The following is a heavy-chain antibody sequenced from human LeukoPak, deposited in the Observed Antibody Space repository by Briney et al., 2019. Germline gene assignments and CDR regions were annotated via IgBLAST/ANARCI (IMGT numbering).Heavy chain of an antibody. CDR1: GYTFTNYY. Sequence: ASVKVSCKASGYTFTNYYMHWVRQTPGQGLEWIGLINPTGTGTNYAQKFRGRVTMTRDTSTTTVYMELSSLRSEDTAVYYCAREESGGYFDYWGQGTLVAVSS. CDR2: INPTGTGT. D-gene: IGHD2-8*02. J-gene: IGHJ4*02. V-gene: IGHV1-46*01. CDR3: AREESGGYFDY.